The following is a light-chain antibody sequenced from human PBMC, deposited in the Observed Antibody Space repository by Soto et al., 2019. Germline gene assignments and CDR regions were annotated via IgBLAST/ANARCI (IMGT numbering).Light chain of an antibody. CDR2: DTS. V-gene: IGKV3-15*01. J-gene: IGKJ4*01. Sequence: EILLTQSPVTLSVSPGARATLSCRASQSLTSNLAWYQRRPGQAPRLLIYDTSTRATDVPARFSGSGSGTEFTLTIASLQSEDFAVYYCQQYNHWPRMLSFGGGTRVEL. CDR3: QQYNHWPRMLS. CDR1: QSLTSN.